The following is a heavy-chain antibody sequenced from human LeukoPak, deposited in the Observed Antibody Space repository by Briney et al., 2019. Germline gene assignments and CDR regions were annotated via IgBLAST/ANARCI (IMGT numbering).Heavy chain of an antibody. CDR3: ARGYSSVVPAALNNWFDP. Sequence: VAPVKVSCKASGYTFTSYYMHWVRQAPGQGLEWMGIINPSGGSTSYAQKFQGRVTMTRDMSTSTVYMELSSLRSEDTAVYYCARGYSSVVPAALNNWFDPWGQGTLVTVSS. V-gene: IGHV1-46*01. D-gene: IGHD2-2*01. CDR1: GYTFTSYY. J-gene: IGHJ5*02. CDR2: INPSGGST.